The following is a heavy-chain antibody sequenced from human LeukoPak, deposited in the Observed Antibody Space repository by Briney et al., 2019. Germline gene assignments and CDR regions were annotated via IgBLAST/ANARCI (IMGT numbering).Heavy chain of an antibody. V-gene: IGHV3-66*01. J-gene: IGHJ4*02. CDR1: GFPVSSDY. CDR3: ARDCSGHVFDY. CDR2: IYREGST. Sequence: GGSLSLSCAASGFPVSSDYMSWVRQAPGKGLEWVSVIYREGSTYYADSVKGRFTISRDNSRNTLYLQMNSLRADDTAMYYCARDCSGHVFDYWGQGTLVTVSS. D-gene: IGHD3-10*02.